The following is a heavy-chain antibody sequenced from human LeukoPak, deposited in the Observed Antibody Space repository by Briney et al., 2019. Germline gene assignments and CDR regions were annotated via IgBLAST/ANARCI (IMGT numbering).Heavy chain of an antibody. CDR3: ARGYGDYDGDY. CDR1: GFTFSSYG. V-gene: IGHV3-33*01. J-gene: IGHJ4*02. CDR2: IWYDGSNK. Sequence: GGSLRLSCAASGFTFSSYGMHWVRQAPGKGLEWVAVIWYDGSNKYYADSVKGRFTTSRDNSKNTLYLQMNSLRAEDTAVYYCARGYGDYDGDYWGQGTLVTVSS. D-gene: IGHD4-17*01.